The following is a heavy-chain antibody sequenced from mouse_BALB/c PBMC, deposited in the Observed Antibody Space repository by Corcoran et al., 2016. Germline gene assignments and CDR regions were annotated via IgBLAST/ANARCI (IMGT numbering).Heavy chain of an antibody. CDR1: GFNIKDTY. CDR3: ANWDWYFDV. V-gene: IGHV14-3*02. CDR2: IDHANGNT. J-gene: IGHJ1*01. Sequence: EVQLQQSGAELVKPGASVKLSCTASGFNIKDTYMHWVKQRPEQGLEWIGRIDHANGNTKYDPKFQGKATLTADTSSNTAYLQLSSLTSEDTAVYYCANWDWYFDVWGAGTTVTVSS. D-gene: IGHD4-1*01.